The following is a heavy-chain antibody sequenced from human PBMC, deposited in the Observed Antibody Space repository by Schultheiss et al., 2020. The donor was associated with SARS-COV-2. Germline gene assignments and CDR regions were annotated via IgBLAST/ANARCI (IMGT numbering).Heavy chain of an antibody. CDR1: EFTFSSYG. J-gene: IGHJ2*01. V-gene: IGHV3-30*18. CDR2: ISYDGSNK. CDR3: AKPYGDYGYDWYFDL. Sequence: GGSLRLSCVASEFTFSSYGMHWVRQAPGKGLEWVAVISYDGSNKYYADSVKGRFTISRDNSKNTLYLQMNSLRAEDTALYYCAKPYGDYGYDWYFDLWGRGTLVTVSS. D-gene: IGHD4-17*01.